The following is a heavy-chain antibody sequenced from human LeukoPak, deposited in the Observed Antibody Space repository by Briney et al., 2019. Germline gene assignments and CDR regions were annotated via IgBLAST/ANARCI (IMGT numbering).Heavy chain of an antibody. J-gene: IGHJ4*02. V-gene: IGHV3-7*01. CDR2: IKQDGSEK. CDR3: ARVPAPYCSSTSCSTVYFDY. Sequence: PGGSLRLSCAASGFTFSSYWMSWVRQAPGKGLEWVANIKQDGSEKYYVDSVKSRFTISRDNAKNSLYLQMNSLRAEDTAVYYCARVPAPYCSSTSCSTVYFDYWGQGTLVTVSS. CDR1: GFTFSSYW. D-gene: IGHD2-2*01.